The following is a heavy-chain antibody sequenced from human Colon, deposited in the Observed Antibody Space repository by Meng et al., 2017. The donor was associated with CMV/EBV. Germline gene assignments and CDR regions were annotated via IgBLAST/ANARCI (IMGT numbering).Heavy chain of an antibody. D-gene: IGHD3-10*01. V-gene: IGHV1-69*13. J-gene: IGHJ5*02. Sequence: SVKVSCKASGGTFSSYTISWIRQAPGQGLEWMGGILPGLGTTNFAQKFKGRVTLTVDESTSTVYMELSSLRSDDTAVYYCAKEGGARALTWFDPWGQGTQVTVSS. CDR1: GGTFSSYT. CDR3: AKEGGARALTWFDP. CDR2: ILPGLGTT.